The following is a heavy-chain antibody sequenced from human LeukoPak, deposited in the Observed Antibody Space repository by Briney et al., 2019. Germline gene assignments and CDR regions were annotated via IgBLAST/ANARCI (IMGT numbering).Heavy chain of an antibody. Sequence: PGGSLRLSCAASRFTFSRSWMTWVRQAPGKGLEWVASINEDGSEIHYVDSVKGRFTISRDNAKDSLYLQMNSLTAEDTAMYYCVRAYHPGGWFDPWGQGTLVTVSS. CDR1: RFTFSRSW. CDR3: VRAYHPGGWFDP. D-gene: IGHD2-21*01. CDR2: INEDGSEI. V-gene: IGHV3-7*04. J-gene: IGHJ5*02.